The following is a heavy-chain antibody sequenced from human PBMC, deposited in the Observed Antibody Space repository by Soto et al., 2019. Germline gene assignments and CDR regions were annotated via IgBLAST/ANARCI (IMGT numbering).Heavy chain of an antibody. CDR3: ARALPGGYYDFWSGYYRLAFDI. Sequence: GGSLRLSCAASGFTFSSYAMHWVRQAPGKGLEWVAVISYDGSNKYYADSVKGRFTISRDNSKNTLYLQMNSLRAEDTAVYYCARALPGGYYDFWSGYYRLAFDIWGQGTMVTVSS. V-gene: IGHV3-30-3*01. CDR2: ISYDGSNK. CDR1: GFTFSSYA. D-gene: IGHD3-3*01. J-gene: IGHJ3*02.